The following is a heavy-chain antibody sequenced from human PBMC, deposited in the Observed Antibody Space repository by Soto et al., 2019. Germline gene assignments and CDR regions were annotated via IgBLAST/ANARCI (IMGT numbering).Heavy chain of an antibody. D-gene: IGHD2-21*01. V-gene: IGHV3-30-3*01. J-gene: IGHJ6*02. Sequence: PGGSLRLSCAASGFTFSSYAMHWVRQAPGKGLEWVAVISYDGSNKYYADSVKGRFTISRDNSKNTLYLQMNSLRAEDTAVYYCASGLFGPLYYYGMDVWGQGTTVTVSS. CDR1: GFTFSSYA. CDR3: ASGLFGPLYYYGMDV. CDR2: ISYDGSNK.